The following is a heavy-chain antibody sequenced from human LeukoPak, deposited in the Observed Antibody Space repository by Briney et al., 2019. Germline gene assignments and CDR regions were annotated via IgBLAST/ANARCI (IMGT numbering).Heavy chain of an antibody. CDR1: GGTFSSYA. V-gene: IGHV1-69*04. D-gene: IGHD3-16*02. J-gene: IGHJ4*02. CDR2: IIPILGIA. CDR3: ARANDYVWGSYRYSDY. Sequence: SVKVSCMASGGTFSSYAISWVRQAPGQGLEWMGRIIPILGIANYAQKFQGRVTITADKSTSTAYMELSSLRSEDTAVYYCARANDYVWGSYRYSDYWGRGTLVTVSS.